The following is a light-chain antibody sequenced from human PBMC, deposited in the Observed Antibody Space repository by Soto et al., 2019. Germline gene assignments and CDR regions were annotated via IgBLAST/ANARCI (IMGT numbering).Light chain of an antibody. CDR3: SSYTSSSTNV. J-gene: IGLJ1*01. Sequence: QSVLTQPASGSGSPGQSITLSCPGTSSDVGGYNYVSWYQQHPGKAPKLMIYDVSNRPSGVSNRFSGSKSGNAASLTISGLQAEDEADYYCSSYTSSSTNVFGTGTKVTVL. CDR1: SSDVGGYNY. CDR2: DVS. V-gene: IGLV2-14*01.